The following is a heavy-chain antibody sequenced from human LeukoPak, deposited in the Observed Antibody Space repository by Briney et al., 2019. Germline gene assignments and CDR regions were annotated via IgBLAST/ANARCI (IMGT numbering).Heavy chain of an antibody. D-gene: IGHD3-10*01. Sequence: KPSETLSLTCTVSGYSISSSNRSWIRQPPWKGLEWMGYVYYTGSSYYNPSLKSRATTSIDMSKNQFSLKLTSMTAADTAVYYCAGYGSGSYYKAFDFWGQGILVTVSS. J-gene: IGHJ4*02. CDR1: GYSISSSN. CDR3: AGYGSGSYYKAFDF. V-gene: IGHV4-59*01. CDR2: VYYTGSS.